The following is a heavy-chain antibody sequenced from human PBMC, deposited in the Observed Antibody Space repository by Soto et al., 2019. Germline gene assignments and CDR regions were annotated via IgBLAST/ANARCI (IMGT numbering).Heavy chain of an antibody. J-gene: IGHJ4*02. D-gene: IGHD3-22*01. V-gene: IGHV4-30-4*01. CDR2: IYYTGST. Sequence: KPSETLSLTCTVSGGSISSGDYYWSWIRQPPGKGLEWIGYIYYTGSTFDSPSLKSRLTMSVDTSKNQFSLKLSSVTAADTAIYYCARVASNGYYYPLDYWGQGTLVTVSS. CDR1: GGSISSGDYY. CDR3: ARVASNGYYYPLDY.